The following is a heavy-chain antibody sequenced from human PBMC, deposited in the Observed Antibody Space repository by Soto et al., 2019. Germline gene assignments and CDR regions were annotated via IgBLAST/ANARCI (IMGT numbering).Heavy chain of an antibody. J-gene: IGHJ4*02. CDR3: ARALGHNYYDSSGGFDY. V-gene: IGHV4-30-4*01. CDR2: IYYSGST. Sequence: SSETLSLTCTVSGGSISSGDYYWSWIRQPPGKGLEWIGYIYYSGSTYYNPSLKSRVTISVDTSKNQFSLKLSSVTAADTAVYYCARALGHNYYDSSGGFDYWGQGTLVTVSS. D-gene: IGHD3-22*01. CDR1: GGSISSGDYY.